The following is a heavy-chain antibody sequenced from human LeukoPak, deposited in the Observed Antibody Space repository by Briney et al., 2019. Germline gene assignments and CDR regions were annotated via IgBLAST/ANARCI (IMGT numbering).Heavy chain of an antibody. Sequence: KSSETLSLTCTVSGGSISRYYWSWIRQPPGKGLEWIGYFYYDGSTNYNPSLKSRVTISLDTSKNQFSLKLSSVTAADTAVYYCARPGVGSGRYGAFDIWGQGTMVTVSS. V-gene: IGHV4-59*08. CDR2: FYYDGST. CDR1: GGSISRYY. CDR3: ARPGVGSGRYGAFDI. J-gene: IGHJ3*02. D-gene: IGHD5-18*01.